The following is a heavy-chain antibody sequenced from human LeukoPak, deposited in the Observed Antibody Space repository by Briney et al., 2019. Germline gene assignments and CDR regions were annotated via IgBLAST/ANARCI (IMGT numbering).Heavy chain of an antibody. CDR2: ISSSGSTI. CDR1: GFTFSSYE. J-gene: IGHJ4*02. V-gene: IGHV3-48*03. CDR3: GRGHWGLDS. D-gene: IGHD7-27*01. Sequence: PGGSLRLSCAASGFTFSSYEMHWVRQAPGKGLEWVSYISSSGSTIYYADSVKGRFTLSRDNARNSLYLQMNSLRIEDTAVYYCGRGHWGLDSWGQGTLVSVSS.